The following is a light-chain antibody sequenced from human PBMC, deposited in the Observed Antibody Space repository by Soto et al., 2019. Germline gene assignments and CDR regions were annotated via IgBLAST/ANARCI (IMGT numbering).Light chain of an antibody. V-gene: IGKV1D-12*01. CDR2: AAS. CDR3: QQAKSFPDT. CDR1: QDIGSW. Sequence: NQMTQSPSSVSASVVDIFSISCRASQDIGSWFAWYQQKPGKVPKLLIYAASILQSGFPSRFSGNGSETDCTRTINELQPEDCATFYSQQAKSFPDTFGQGTRLEIK. J-gene: IGKJ5*01.